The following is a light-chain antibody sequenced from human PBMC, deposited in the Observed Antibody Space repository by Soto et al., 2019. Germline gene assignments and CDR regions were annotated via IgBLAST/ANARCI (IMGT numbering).Light chain of an antibody. CDR3: CSYSTSTPYV. V-gene: IGLV2-14*01. CDR2: EVS. J-gene: IGLJ1*01. CDR1: SSDIGDYNY. Sequence: QSALTQPASVSGSPGQSITISCTGSSSDIGDYNYVSWYQQHPGKAPKLMISEVSNRPSGISNRFSGSKSANTASLTISGLQPEDEADYYCCSYSTSTPYVFGTGTKVTVL.